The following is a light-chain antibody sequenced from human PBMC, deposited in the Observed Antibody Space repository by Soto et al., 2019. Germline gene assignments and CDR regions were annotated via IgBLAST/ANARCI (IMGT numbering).Light chain of an antibody. V-gene: IGKV1-5*03. CDR1: QTISSW. CDR2: KAS. Sequence: DIQMTQSPSTLSGSVGDRVTMTCRASQTISSWLAWYQQKPGKAPKLLIYKASSLKSGVPSRFSGSGSGTEFTLTISSLQPDDFATYYCQHYNSYSVAFGQGTKVDIK. J-gene: IGKJ1*01. CDR3: QHYNSYSVA.